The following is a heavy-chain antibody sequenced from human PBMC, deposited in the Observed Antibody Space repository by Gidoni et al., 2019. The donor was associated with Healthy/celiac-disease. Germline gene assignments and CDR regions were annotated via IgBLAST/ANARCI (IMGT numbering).Heavy chain of an antibody. CDR3: AREGSSGWSMGGADY. CDR1: GFTFSSYA. J-gene: IGHJ4*02. V-gene: IGHV3-30-3*01. D-gene: IGHD6-19*01. Sequence: QVQLVESGGGVVQPGRSLRLSCAASGFTFSSYAMHWVRQAPGKGLEWVAVISYDGSNKYYADSVKGRFTISRDNSKNTLYLQMNSLRAEDTAVYYCAREGSSGWSMGGADYWGQGTLVTVSS. CDR2: ISYDGSNK.